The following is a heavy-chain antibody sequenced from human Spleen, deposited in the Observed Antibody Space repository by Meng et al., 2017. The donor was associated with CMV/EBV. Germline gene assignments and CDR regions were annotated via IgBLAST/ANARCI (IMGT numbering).Heavy chain of an antibody. Sequence: ASVKVSCKASGYTFTSYGISWVRQAPGQGLEWMGWISTYNGDTNYAQKLQGRVTMTTDTSTSTAYMELSSLRSEDTAVYYCARLIYTKSQGDVWGQGTTVTVSS. CDR2: ISTYNGDT. CDR3: ARLIYTKSQGDV. D-gene: IGHD4-11*01. V-gene: IGHV1-18*01. J-gene: IGHJ6*02. CDR1: GYTFTSYG.